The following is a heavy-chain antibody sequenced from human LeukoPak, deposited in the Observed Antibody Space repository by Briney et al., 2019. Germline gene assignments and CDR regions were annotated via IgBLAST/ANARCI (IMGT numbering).Heavy chain of an antibody. V-gene: IGHV1-46*01. CDR1: GYTFSTYY. CDR3: ARDREGLTPSSFDF. Sequence: ASVKVSCKASGYTFSTYYIHWVRQAPGQGLEWMGVINPSGGSASYAQRFQGRVTMTRDTSTSTVSMDLSSLRSADTGMYYCARDREGLTPSSFDFWGQGTLVTVSS. CDR2: INPSGGSA. J-gene: IGHJ4*02. D-gene: IGHD3/OR15-3a*01.